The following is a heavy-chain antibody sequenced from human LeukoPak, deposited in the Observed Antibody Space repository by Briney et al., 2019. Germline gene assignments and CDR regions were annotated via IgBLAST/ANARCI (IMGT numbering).Heavy chain of an antibody. V-gene: IGHV1-2*02. CDR3: ARGGVDFDS. CDR1: ESIFTNLL. Sequence: ASVKVSCKASESIFTNLLIHWVRQAPGQGLEWMGWLVAKNGGTHYAQNFQGRVTMTRDTSIRTAYMELSGLRSDDTAVYYCARGGVDFDSWGQGTMVTVSS. CDR2: LVAKNGGT. J-gene: IGHJ3*01.